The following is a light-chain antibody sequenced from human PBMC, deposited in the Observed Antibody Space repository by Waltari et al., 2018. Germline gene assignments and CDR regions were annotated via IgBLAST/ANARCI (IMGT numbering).Light chain of an antibody. V-gene: IGKV1-39*01. Sequence: DIQMTQSPSSLSASVGDRVTITCRASQGINSFLNWYQQKPGKAPKRLIYAASSLQRGVPSRFSGSGSGTDFTLTISSLQPEDFAAYYCQQSYSTPLTFGGGTKVEIK. CDR3: QQSYSTPLT. CDR2: AAS. J-gene: IGKJ4*01. CDR1: QGINSF.